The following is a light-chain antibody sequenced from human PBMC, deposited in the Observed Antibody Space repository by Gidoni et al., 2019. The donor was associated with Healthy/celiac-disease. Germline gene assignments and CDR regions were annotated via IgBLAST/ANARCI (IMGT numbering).Light chain of an antibody. CDR1: NIGSKS. Sequence: SNVMTQPTSVSFAPGKTARITCGGNNIGSKSVHWYQQKPGQAPVLVIYYDSDRPSGIPERFSGSNSGNTATLTISRVEAGDEADYYCQVWDSSSDRVVFGGGTKLTVL. CDR3: QVWDSSSDRVV. J-gene: IGLJ2*01. CDR2: YDS. V-gene: IGLV3-21*04.